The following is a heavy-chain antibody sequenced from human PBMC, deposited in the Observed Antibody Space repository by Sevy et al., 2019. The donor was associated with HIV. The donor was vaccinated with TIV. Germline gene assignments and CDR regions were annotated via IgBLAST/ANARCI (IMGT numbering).Heavy chain of an antibody. CDR3: ARDGGYSIKWYPLY. D-gene: IGHD6-13*01. CDR1: GFAFSSHA. V-gene: IGHV3-30-3*01. CDR2: ISYEGTET. Sequence: GGSLRLSCAASGFAFSSHAMHWVRQAPGKGLEWVGVISYEGTETFYAASVRGRFTISRDNSKNMLSLQINSLRPEDTAVYYCARDGGYSIKWYPLYWGQGTLVTVSS. J-gene: IGHJ4*01.